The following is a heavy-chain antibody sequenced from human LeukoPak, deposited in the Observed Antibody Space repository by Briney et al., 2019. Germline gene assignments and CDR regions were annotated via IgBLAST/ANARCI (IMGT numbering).Heavy chain of an antibody. CDR3: ARDYWWNYDY. V-gene: IGHV3-30-3*01. J-gene: IGHJ4*02. Sequence: GRSLRLSCAASGFTFSDYAMHWVRQAPGKGLEWVAVISKDGSDKYYPGSVRGRFTISRDNSKNTIYLQMDSLRAEGTAIYYCARDYWWNYDYWGQGTLVTVSS. CDR1: GFTFSDYA. D-gene: IGHD1-7*01. CDR2: ISKDGSDK.